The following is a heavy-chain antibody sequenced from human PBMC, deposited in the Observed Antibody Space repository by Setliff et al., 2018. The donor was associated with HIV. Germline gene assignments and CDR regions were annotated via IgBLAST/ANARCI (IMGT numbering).Heavy chain of an antibody. J-gene: IGHJ4*02. CDR3: ARDGGGSGWSLGEFDF. CDR1: GGSISRYF. Sequence: SETLSLTCTVSGGSISRYFWNWIRLSAGKGLEWIGHIHTTGSITYNPSLRSRVTISLDTSKNQVSLSLASVTAADTAVYYCARDGGGSGWSLGEFDFWGQGTLVTVSS. CDR2: IHTTGSI. V-gene: IGHV4-4*07. D-gene: IGHD6-19*01.